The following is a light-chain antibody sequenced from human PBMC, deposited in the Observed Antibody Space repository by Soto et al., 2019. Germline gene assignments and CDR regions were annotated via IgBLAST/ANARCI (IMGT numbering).Light chain of an antibody. CDR1: QGISRW. V-gene: IGKV1D-16*01. J-gene: IGKJ1*01. CDR2: AAS. CDR3: QQYNTYPWT. Sequence: DIEMTQSPSSLSASLGDTVTITCRASQGISRWLAWYQVKPGKAPKLLIYAASSLQSGVPSRFSGSGSGTDFTLTITTLQPEDFATYYCQQYNTYPWTFGQGTKVDIK.